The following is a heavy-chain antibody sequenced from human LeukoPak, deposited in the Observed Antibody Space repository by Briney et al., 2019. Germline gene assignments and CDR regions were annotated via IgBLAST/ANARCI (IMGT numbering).Heavy chain of an antibody. V-gene: IGHV4-59*12. D-gene: IGHD3-3*01. CDR1: GGSISSYY. CDR3: ARSTSYDFWSGYQGYYFDY. Sequence: SETLSLTCTVSGGSISSYYWSWIRQPPGKGLEWIGYIYYSGSTNYNPSLKSRVTISVDTSKNQFSLKLSSVTTADTAVYYCARSTSYDFWSGYQGYYFDYWGQGTLVTVSS. J-gene: IGHJ4*02. CDR2: IYYSGST.